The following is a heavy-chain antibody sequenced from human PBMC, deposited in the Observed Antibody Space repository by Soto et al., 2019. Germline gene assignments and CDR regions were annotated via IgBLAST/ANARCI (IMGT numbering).Heavy chain of an antibody. Sequence: QVQLVQSGAELKKPGASVKVSCKTSGYTFSNYAISWVRQAPGQGLEWMGWISSYDSNNGDTKSAQMLQGRVTMTRDTSATTAYMALRSLRADDTAVYYCARAELERGEVGYFGMDVWGQGTTVTVSS. J-gene: IGHJ6*02. CDR1: GYTFSNYA. V-gene: IGHV1-18*04. D-gene: IGHD1-1*01. CDR2: ISSYDSNNGDT. CDR3: ARAELERGEVGYFGMDV.